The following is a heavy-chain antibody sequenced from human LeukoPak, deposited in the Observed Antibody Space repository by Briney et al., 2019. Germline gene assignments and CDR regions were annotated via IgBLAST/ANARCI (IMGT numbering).Heavy chain of an antibody. J-gene: IGHJ4*02. CDR2: ISGSGGST. Sequence: GGSLRLSCAASGFTFSSYGMSWVRQAPGKGLEWVSAISGSGGSTYYADSVKGRFTISRDNPKNTLYLQMNSLRAEDTAVYYCAKGSLHRTAMVIFDYWGQGTLVTVSS. CDR1: GFTFSSYG. CDR3: AKGSLHRTAMVIFDY. V-gene: IGHV3-23*01. D-gene: IGHD5-18*01.